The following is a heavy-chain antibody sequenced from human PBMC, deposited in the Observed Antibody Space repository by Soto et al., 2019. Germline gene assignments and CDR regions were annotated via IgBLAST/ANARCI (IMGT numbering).Heavy chain of an antibody. CDR1: GYTFTGYY. V-gene: IGHV1-2*02. CDR3: ARAGVVVAATRIGWLDP. J-gene: IGHJ5*02. D-gene: IGHD2-15*01. CDR2: INPNSGGT. Sequence: GASVKVSCKASGYTFTGYYMHWVRQAPGQGLEWMGWINPNSGGTNYAQKFQGRVTMTRDTSISTAYMELSRLRSDDTAVYYCARAGVVVAATRIGWLDPWGQGTLVTVPQ.